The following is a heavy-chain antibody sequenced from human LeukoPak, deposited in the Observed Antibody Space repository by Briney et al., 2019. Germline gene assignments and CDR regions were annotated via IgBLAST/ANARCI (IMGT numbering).Heavy chain of an antibody. CDR3: AKVRTWAGYCSSTSCYVDYFDY. CDR2: ISGSGGRT. D-gene: IGHD2-2*03. Sequence: GGSLRLSCAASGFTFSSYAMSWVRQAPGKGLELVSGISGSGGRTHYEDSVKGRFTISRDNSKNTLYLQMNSLRAEDTAVYYCAKVRTWAGYCSSTSCYVDYFDYWGQGTLVTVSS. CDR1: GFTFSSYA. J-gene: IGHJ4*02. V-gene: IGHV3-23*01.